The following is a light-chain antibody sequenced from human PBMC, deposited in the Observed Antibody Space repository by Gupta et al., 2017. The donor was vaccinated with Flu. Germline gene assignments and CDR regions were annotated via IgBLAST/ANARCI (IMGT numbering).Light chain of an antibody. J-gene: IGKJ4*01. V-gene: IGKV1-39*01. CDR2: AAS. CDR3: QHSDNTPLT. Sequence: DIQMTQSPSSLSASVRDRVTITCRASQSIGNYLNWYQQVPGKAPKLLIYAASTLERGVPSRFSGSGSGTDFTLTISSLQPEDFAIYYCQHSDNTPLTFGGGTKVEIK. CDR1: QSIGNY.